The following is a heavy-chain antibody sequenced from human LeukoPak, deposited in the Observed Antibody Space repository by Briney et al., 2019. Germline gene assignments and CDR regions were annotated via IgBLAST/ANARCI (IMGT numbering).Heavy chain of an antibody. CDR3: ARGGYVTMVRGAAYGMDV. J-gene: IGHJ6*04. CDR1: GYSISSGYY. Sequence: SETLSLTCAVSGYSISSGYYWGWIRQPPGKGLEWIGSIYHSGSTYYNPSLKSRVTISVDTSKNQFSLKLSSVTAADTAVYYCARGGYVTMVRGAAYGMDVWGKGTTVTVSS. V-gene: IGHV4-38-2*01. D-gene: IGHD3-10*01. CDR2: IYHSGST.